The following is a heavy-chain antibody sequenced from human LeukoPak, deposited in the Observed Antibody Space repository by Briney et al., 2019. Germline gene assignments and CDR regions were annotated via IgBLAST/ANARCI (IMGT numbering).Heavy chain of an antibody. D-gene: IGHD4-23*01. V-gene: IGHV4-61*01. CDR2: IYYSGST. CDR3: ARPSGSGGNSDFDY. Sequence: SETLSLTCTVSGGSVSSGSYYWSWIRQPPGKGLEWIGYIYYSGSTNYNPSLQSRVTISVDTSKNQFSLNLNSVTAADTAVYYCARPSGSGGNSDFDYWGQGTLVTVSS. CDR1: GGSVSSGSYY. J-gene: IGHJ4*02.